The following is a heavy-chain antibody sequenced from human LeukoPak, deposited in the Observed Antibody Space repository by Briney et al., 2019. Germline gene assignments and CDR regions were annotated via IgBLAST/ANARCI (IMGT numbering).Heavy chain of an antibody. V-gene: IGHV4-38-2*02. D-gene: IGHD3-22*01. CDR2: IYTSGST. J-gene: IGHJ3*02. Sequence: PSETLSLTCTVSGYSISSGYYWGWIRQPPGKGLEWIGRIYTSGSTNYNPSLKSRVTISVDTSKNQFSLKLSSVTAADTAVYYCARDRRPPYYYDSSGESLDAFDIWGQGTMVTVSS. CDR1: GYSISSGYY. CDR3: ARDRRPPYYYDSSGESLDAFDI.